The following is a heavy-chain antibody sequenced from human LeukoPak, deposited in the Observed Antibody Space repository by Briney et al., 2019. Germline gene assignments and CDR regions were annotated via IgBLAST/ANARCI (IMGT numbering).Heavy chain of an antibody. D-gene: IGHD6-13*01. Sequence: PGGSLRLSCAASGFTFSSYAMHWVRQAPGRGLEWVAVISYDGSNKYYADSVKGRFTISRDNSKNTLYLQMNSLRAEDTAVYYCARAPGYSSSWYYYWGQGTLVTVSS. J-gene: IGHJ4*02. CDR3: ARAPGYSSSWYYY. CDR2: ISYDGSNK. V-gene: IGHV3-30-3*01. CDR1: GFTFSSYA.